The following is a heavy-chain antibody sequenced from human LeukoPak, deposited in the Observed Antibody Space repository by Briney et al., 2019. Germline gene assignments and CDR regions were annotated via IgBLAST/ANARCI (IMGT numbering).Heavy chain of an antibody. D-gene: IGHD1-14*01. Sequence: SSVKVSCQASGGTFSSYAISWVRQAPGQGLEGMGGIIPIFGTADYAKQFQGRVTITTDESTSTAYMELGSIISEDTTVYYCARIPRGYDYYYYMDVWGKGTTVTVSS. V-gene: IGHV1-69*05. J-gene: IGHJ6*03. CDR3: ARIPRGYDYYYYMDV. CDR1: GGTFSSYA. CDR2: IIPIFGTA.